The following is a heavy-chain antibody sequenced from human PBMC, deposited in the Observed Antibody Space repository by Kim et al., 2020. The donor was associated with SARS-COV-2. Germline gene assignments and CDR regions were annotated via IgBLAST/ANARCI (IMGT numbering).Heavy chain of an antibody. V-gene: IGHV3-9*01. Sequence: GGSLRLSCAASGFTFDDYAMHWVRQAPGKGLEWVSGISWNSGSIGYADSVKGRFTISRDNAKNSLYLQMNSLRAEDTALYYCAKDFARALVERWEPPPGPPHGMDVWGQGTTVTVSS. CDR1: GFTFDDYA. J-gene: IGHJ6*02. D-gene: IGHD1-26*01. CDR3: AKDFARALVERWEPPPGPPHGMDV. CDR2: ISWNSGSI.